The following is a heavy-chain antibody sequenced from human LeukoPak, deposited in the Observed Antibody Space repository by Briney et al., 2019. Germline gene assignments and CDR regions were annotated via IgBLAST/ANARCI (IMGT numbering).Heavy chain of an antibody. Sequence: GGSLRLSCVASGFPFDDYGMFWVRQSPGKDLEWVSSISWNSGIIDYADSVKGRFTISRDNAKNSLYLQMNSLRVEDTAFYYCAKDRFFYDSGSKANWGQGTLVTVSS. CDR1: GFPFDDYG. D-gene: IGHD3-22*01. J-gene: IGHJ4*02. V-gene: IGHV3-9*01. CDR2: ISWNSGII. CDR3: AKDRFFYDSGSKAN.